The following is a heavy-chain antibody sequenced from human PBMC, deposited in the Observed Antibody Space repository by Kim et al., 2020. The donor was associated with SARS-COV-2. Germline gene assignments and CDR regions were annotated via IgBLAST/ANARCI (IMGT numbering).Heavy chain of an antibody. J-gene: IGHJ4*02. D-gene: IGHD6-19*01. CDR3: AIVDNSGWYCIDY. V-gene: IGHV3-53*01. Sequence: GGSLRLSCAVSGLTVNDNYMSWVRQAPGKGLEWVSSLFSGGSTFYADSVKGRFTISRDSSKNTLYLQMNSLTAEDSALYYCAIVDNSGWYCIDYWGQGTLVTVSS. CDR2: LFSGGST. CDR1: GLTVNDNY.